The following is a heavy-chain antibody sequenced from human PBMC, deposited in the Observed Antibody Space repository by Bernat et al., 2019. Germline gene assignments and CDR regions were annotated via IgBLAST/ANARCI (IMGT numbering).Heavy chain of an antibody. Sequence: QVQLVESGGGVVQPGWSLRLSCAASGFTFSSYGMHWVRQAPGKGLEWVAVIWYDGSNKYYADSVKGRFTISRDNSKNTLYLQMNSLRAEDTAVYYCAREIRGRAFDIWGQGTMVTVSS. CDR1: GFTFSSYG. CDR2: IWYDGSNK. J-gene: IGHJ3*02. CDR3: AREIRGRAFDI. V-gene: IGHV3-33*01. D-gene: IGHD3-3*01.